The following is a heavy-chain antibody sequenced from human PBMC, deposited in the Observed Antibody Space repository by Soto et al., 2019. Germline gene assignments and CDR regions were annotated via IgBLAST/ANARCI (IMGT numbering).Heavy chain of an antibody. J-gene: IGHJ4*02. Sequence: GASVKVSCKAAGYTFTSYGISWVRQAPGQGLEWMGWISAYNGNTNYAQKLQGRVTMTTDTSTSTAYMELRSLRSDDTAVYYCARVARRIVVVVAASFFDYRGQGTLVTVSS. CDR3: ARVARRIVVVVAASFFDY. D-gene: IGHD2-15*01. CDR2: ISAYNGNT. V-gene: IGHV1-18*01. CDR1: GYTFTSYG.